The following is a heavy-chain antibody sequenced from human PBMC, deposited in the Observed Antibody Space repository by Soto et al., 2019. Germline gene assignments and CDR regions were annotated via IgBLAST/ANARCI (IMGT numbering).Heavy chain of an antibody. CDR2: IWYDGSIK. Sequence: QVQLVESGGGVVQPGRSLRLSCEASGFTFSSYVMHWVRQAPGKGLEWVAVIWYDGSIKNYGDSVKGRFTISRDNSKNTLYLQVNSLRSEDTAVYYCARGPITVITTSGPLDYHYGMDVWGQGTTVTVSS. CDR3: ARGPITVITTSGPLDYHYGMDV. V-gene: IGHV3-33*03. D-gene: IGHD4-17*01. J-gene: IGHJ6*02. CDR1: GFTFSSYV.